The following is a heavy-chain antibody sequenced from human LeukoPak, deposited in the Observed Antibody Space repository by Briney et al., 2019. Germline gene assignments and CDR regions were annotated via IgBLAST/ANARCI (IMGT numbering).Heavy chain of an antibody. Sequence: SDTLSLTCTVSGVSLSSYYWSWIRQPQGKGLEWIGYTYYSGSTNYNPSLKSRVTISVDTSKNQFSLKLSSVTAADTAVYYCARAPGHIAARRGFWFDPWGQGTLVTVSS. D-gene: IGHD6-6*01. CDR2: TYYSGST. CDR3: ARAPGHIAARRGFWFDP. V-gene: IGHV4-59*01. J-gene: IGHJ5*02. CDR1: GVSLSSYY.